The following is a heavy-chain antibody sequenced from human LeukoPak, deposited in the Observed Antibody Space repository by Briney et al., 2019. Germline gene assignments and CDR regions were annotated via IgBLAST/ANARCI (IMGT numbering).Heavy chain of an antibody. V-gene: IGHV4-59*08. CDR1: GGSISSYY. CDR3: ARRGITGTTPFDY. Sequence: SETLSLTCTVSGGSISSYYWSWLRQPPGKGLEWIGYIYYSGSTNYHPSLKSRVTISVDTSKNQFSLKLSSVTAADTAVYYCARRGITGTTPFDYWGQGTLVTVSS. J-gene: IGHJ4*02. D-gene: IGHD1-7*01. CDR2: IYYSGST.